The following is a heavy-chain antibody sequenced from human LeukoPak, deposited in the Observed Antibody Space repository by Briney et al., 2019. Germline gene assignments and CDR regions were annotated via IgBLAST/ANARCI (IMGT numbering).Heavy chain of an antibody. D-gene: IGHD2-15*01. J-gene: IGHJ6*03. Sequence: GGSLRLSCAASGFTFSSYGMSWVRQAPGKGLEWVSAISATGGSIYYADSVKGHFTISRDNSKSTLYLQMNSLSAEDTAVYYCAKNGDRGAYCSGGSCYPYYYYYMDVWGKGTTVTISS. CDR1: GFTFSSYG. CDR2: ISATGGSI. V-gene: IGHV3-23*01. CDR3: AKNGDRGAYCSGGSCYPYYYYYMDV.